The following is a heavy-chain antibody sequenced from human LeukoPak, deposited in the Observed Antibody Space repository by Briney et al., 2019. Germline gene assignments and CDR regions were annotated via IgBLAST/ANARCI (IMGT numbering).Heavy chain of an antibody. V-gene: IGHV1-18*01. CDR1: GHTFTSYG. Sequence: GASVKVSCKSSGHTFTSYGISGVRQACGQGLEWMGWNSAYNGNTNYTQKLQGRVTMTTDTSTSTAYMELRSLRSDDTAVYYCARVIGSVADFDYWGQGTLVTLSS. J-gene: IGHJ4*02. CDR2: NSAYNGNT. CDR3: ARVIGSVADFDY. D-gene: IGHD6-19*01.